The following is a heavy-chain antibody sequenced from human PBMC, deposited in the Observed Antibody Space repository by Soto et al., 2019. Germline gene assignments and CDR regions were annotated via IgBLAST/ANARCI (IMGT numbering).Heavy chain of an antibody. Sequence: QVQLQESGPGLVKPSETLSLTCSFPGDSISNYYWSWIRQPPGKGLEWMGYIYYSASTNYKPSLNNNPSLKSLVTISLDTSQNQCSLTLTSMTAADTAVYYCATGRVYYGSEYWGQGTLVTVSS. J-gene: IGHJ4*02. D-gene: IGHD3-10*01. CDR3: ATGRVYYGSEY. CDR1: GDSISNYY. V-gene: IGHV4-59*01. CDR2: IYYSAST.